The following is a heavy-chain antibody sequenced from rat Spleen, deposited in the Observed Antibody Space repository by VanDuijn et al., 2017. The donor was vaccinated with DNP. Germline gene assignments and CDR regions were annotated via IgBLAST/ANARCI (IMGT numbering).Heavy chain of an antibody. D-gene: IGHD4-3*01. V-gene: IGHV6-6*01. J-gene: IGHJ4*01. CDR2: IKAKSNNYAT. CDR1: GFTFSTAW. Sequence: EVQVLESGGGLVQPGNSLKLSCATSGFTFSTAWMYWYRQFPEKRLEWVARIKAKSNNYATDYTESVKGRFTISRDDSKSSIYLQMNNLKEEDTAIYYCAWDSGYGYAMDAWGQGTSVTVSS. CDR3: AWDSGYGYAMDA.